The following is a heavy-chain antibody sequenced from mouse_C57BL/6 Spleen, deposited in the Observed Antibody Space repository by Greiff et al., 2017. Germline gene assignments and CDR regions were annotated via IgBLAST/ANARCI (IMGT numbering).Heavy chain of an antibody. D-gene: IGHD1-1*01. CDR1: GYTFTSYW. J-gene: IGHJ3*01. V-gene: IGHV1-52*01. CDR2: IDPSDSET. CDR3: ARGWTTVVAKDWFAY. Sequence: QVQLQQPGAELVRPGSSVKLSCKASGYTFTSYWMHWVKQRPIQGLEWIGNIDPSDSETHYNQKFKDKATLTVDKSSSTAYMQLSSLTSEDSAVYYCARGWTTVVAKDWFAYWGQGTLVTVSA.